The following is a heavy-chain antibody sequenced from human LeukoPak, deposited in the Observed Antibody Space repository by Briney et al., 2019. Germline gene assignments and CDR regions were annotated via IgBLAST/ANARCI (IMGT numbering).Heavy chain of an antibody. CDR2: IYYSGNT. CDR3: ARQGPGGHYFDY. V-gene: IGHV4-39*01. CDR1: GGSISSSSYY. J-gene: IGHJ4*02. D-gene: IGHD3-10*01. Sequence: SETLSLTCTVSGGSISSSSYYWGWIRQPPGKGLEWIASIYYSGNTYYNPSLKSRVTISVDTSKNHFSLKVSSVTAADTAVYYCARQGPGGHYFDYWGQGTLVTVSS.